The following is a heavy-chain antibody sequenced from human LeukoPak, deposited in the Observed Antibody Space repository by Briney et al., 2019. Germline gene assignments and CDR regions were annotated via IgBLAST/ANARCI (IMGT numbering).Heavy chain of an antibody. Sequence: SVKVSCKASGGTFSSYAISWVRQAPGQGLEWMGRIIPILGIANYAQEFQGRVTITADKSTSTAYMELSSLRSEDTAVYYCARDRDSSGYRYYFDYWGQGTLVTVSS. CDR2: IIPILGIA. CDR1: GGTFSSYA. J-gene: IGHJ4*02. CDR3: ARDRDSSGYRYYFDY. V-gene: IGHV1-69*04. D-gene: IGHD3-22*01.